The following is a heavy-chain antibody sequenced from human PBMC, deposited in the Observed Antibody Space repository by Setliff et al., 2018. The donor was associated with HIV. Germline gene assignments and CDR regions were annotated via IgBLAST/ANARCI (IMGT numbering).Heavy chain of an antibody. V-gene: IGHV3-33*06. CDR2: IWYDGINK. J-gene: IGHJ5*02. CDR1: GFTFRSFG. Sequence: GGSLRLSCAASGFTFRSFGMHWVRQVPGKGLEWVAVIWYDGINKNYADSVRGRFTISRDNSRDTLYLEMSSLRVEDTAVYYCAKADDGAAAGPAPWGQGTLVTVSS. D-gene: IGHD6-13*01. CDR3: AKADDGAAAGPAP.